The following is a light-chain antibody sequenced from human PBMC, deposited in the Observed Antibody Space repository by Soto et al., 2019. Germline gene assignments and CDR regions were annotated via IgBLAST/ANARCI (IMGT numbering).Light chain of an antibody. CDR3: SSYTRSDTLI. V-gene: IGLV2-14*03. CDR2: DVS. J-gene: IGLJ2*01. CDR1: INDIGGYNY. Sequence: QSALTQPASVSGSPGQSITISCTGTINDIGGYNYVSWYQQHPGKFPKLLIYDVSNRPSGVSGRFSGSKSGNTASLTIAGLQADYEADYHCSSYTRSDTLIFGGGTKLTVL.